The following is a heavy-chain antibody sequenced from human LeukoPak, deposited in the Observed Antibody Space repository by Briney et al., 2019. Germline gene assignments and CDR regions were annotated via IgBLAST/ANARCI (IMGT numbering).Heavy chain of an antibody. CDR1: GYTFTSYD. D-gene: IGHD5-12*01. Sequence: RASVKVSCKASGYTFTSYDINWVRQATGQGLEWMGWMNPNSGHTGYAHKSQGRVTMTRGTSIGTAYVELSSLRFEDTAVYYCARYFSGRGYFFADGDYWGQGTLVTVSS. CDR3: ARYFSGRGYFFADGDY. V-gene: IGHV1-8*01. J-gene: IGHJ4*02. CDR2: MNPNSGHT.